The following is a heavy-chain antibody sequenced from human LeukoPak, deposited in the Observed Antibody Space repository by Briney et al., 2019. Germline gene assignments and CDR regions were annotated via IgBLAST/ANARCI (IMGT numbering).Heavy chain of an antibody. D-gene: IGHD3-3*01. J-gene: IGHJ3*02. Sequence: SETLSLTCTVSGGSISSYYWSWIRQPAGKGLEWIGRIYTSGSTNYNPSLKSRVTMSVDTSKNQFSLKLSSVTAADTAVYYCARDGRGRFWSGYPLSDAFDIWGQGTMVTVSS. CDR1: GGSISSYY. V-gene: IGHV4-4*07. CDR2: IYTSGST. CDR3: ARDGRGRFWSGYPLSDAFDI.